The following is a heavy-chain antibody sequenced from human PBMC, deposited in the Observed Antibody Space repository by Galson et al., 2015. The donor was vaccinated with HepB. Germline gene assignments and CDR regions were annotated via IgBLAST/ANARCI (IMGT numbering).Heavy chain of an antibody. J-gene: IGHJ4*02. CDR2: TYYRSKWYN. CDR3: ARDRHPPDDSSSSGYYFDY. Sequence: CAISGDSVSSNSAAWNWIRQSPSRGLEWLGRTYYRSKWYNDYAVSVKSRITINPDTSKNQFSLQLNSVTPEDTAVYYCARDRHPPDDSSSSGYYFDYWGQGTLVTVSS. D-gene: IGHD6-6*01. CDR1: GDSVSSNSAA. V-gene: IGHV6-1*01.